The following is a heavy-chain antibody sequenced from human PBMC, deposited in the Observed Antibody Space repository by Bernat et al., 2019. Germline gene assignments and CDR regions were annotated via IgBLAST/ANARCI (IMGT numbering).Heavy chain of an antibody. D-gene: IGHD2-8*02. CDR1: GFTFSSYG. J-gene: IGHJ4*02. Sequence: QVQLAESGGGVVQPGRSLRLSCAASGFTFSSYGMHWVRQAPGKGLEWVAVIWYDGSNKYYADAVKGRFIISRDNSKNTVFLQMSSLRAEDTAVYYCARFGVRWSIYYWGQGTLVTVSS. V-gene: IGHV3-33*01. CDR3: ARFGVRWSIYY. CDR2: IWYDGSNK.